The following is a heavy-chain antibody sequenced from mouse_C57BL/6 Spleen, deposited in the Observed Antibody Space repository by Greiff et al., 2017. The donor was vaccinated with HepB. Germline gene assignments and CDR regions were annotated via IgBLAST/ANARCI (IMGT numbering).Heavy chain of an antibody. CDR1: GYAFSSYW. D-gene: IGHD1-1*01. V-gene: IGHV1-80*01. CDR3: ARGGTTVVFDY. CDR2: IYPGEGDT. Sequence: QVQLQQSGAELVKPGASVKISCKASGYAFSSYWMNWVKQRPGKGLEWIGQIYPGEGDTNYNGKFKGKATLTADKSSSTAYMQLSSLTSEDSAVYFCARGGTTVVFDYWGQGTTLTVSS. J-gene: IGHJ2*01.